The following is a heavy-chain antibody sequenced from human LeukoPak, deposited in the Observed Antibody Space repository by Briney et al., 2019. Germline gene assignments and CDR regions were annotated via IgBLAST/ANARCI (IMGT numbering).Heavy chain of an antibody. V-gene: IGHV3-48*04. CDR3: ARDHSYAQGY. CDR1: GFTFSSYS. J-gene: IGHJ4*02. CDR2: ISSSGSTI. D-gene: IGHD5-18*01. Sequence: GGSLRLSCAASGFTFSSYSMNWVRQAPGKGLEWVSYISSSGSTIYYADSVKGRFTISRDNAKNSLYLQMNSLRAEDTAVYYCARDHSYAQGYWGQGTLVTVSS.